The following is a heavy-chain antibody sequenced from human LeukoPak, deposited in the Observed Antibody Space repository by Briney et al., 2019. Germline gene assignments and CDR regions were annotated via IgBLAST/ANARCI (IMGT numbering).Heavy chain of an antibody. CDR1: GGSINNYY. CDR3: ARQGFGSGTFDY. D-gene: IGHD3-10*01. CDR2: IYYSGST. Sequence: SETLSLTCXVSGGSINNYYWSWIRQPPGKGLEWIGYIYYSGSTNSNPSLKSRVTISVDTSKNQFSLKLSSLTAADTAIYFCARQGFGSGTFDYWGLGTLVTVSS. V-gene: IGHV4-59*08. J-gene: IGHJ4*02.